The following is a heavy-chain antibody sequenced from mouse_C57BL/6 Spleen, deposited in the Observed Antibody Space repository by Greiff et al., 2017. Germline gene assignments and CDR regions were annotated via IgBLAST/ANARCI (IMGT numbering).Heavy chain of an antibody. Sequence: EVMLVESGGGLVQPKGSLKLSCAASGFSFNTYAMNWVRQAPGKGLEWVARIRSKSNNYATYYADSVKDRFTISRDDSESMLYLQMNNLKTEDTAMYYCVRSMVTLAYWGQGTLVTVSA. CDR2: IRSKSNNYAT. J-gene: IGHJ3*01. V-gene: IGHV10-1*01. CDR1: GFSFNTYA. CDR3: VRSMVTLAY. D-gene: IGHD2-1*01.